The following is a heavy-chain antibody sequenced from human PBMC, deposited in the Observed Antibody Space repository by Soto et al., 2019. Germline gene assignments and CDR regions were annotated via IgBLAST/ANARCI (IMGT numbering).Heavy chain of an antibody. CDR2: ISAYNGNT. D-gene: IGHD3-9*01. CDR3: ARSRVGIYDILTGSDAFDI. V-gene: IGHV1-18*01. J-gene: IGHJ3*02. Sequence: ASVKVSCKASGYTFTSYGISWLRQAPGQGLEWMGWISAYNGNTNYAQKLQGRVTMTTDTSTSTAYMELRSLRSDDTAVYYCARSRVGIYDILTGSDAFDIWGQGTMVTVS. CDR1: GYTFTSYG.